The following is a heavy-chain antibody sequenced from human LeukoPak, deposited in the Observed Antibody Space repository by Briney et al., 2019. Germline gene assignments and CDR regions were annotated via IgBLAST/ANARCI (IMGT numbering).Heavy chain of an antibody. CDR1: GFTVSNNY. V-gene: IGHV3-66*01. CDR2: IYSGGAT. CDR3: ARDPPAVAANTYG. Sequence: GGSLRLSCAVSGFTVSNNYMRWVRQAPGKGLEWVSLIYSGGATFYADAVKGRFTISRDGSKNTLYLQMTSLRAEDTAVYYCARDPPAVAANTYGWGQGTLVTVSS. J-gene: IGHJ4*02. D-gene: IGHD6-6*01.